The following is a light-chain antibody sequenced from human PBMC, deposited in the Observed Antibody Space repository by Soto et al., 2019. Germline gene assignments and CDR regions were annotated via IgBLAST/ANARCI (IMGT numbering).Light chain of an antibody. V-gene: IGKV3-20*01. CDR2: GAS. J-gene: IGKJ1*01. Sequence: EIVLTQSPGTLSLSPGERATLSCRASQSVSSSYLAWYQQKPGQAPRLLIYGASSRATGIPDRFSGSGSGTDFTLTITSLEPEDFAFYYCHQRQRWPRTFGQGTKVDI. CDR1: QSVSSSY. CDR3: HQRQRWPRT.